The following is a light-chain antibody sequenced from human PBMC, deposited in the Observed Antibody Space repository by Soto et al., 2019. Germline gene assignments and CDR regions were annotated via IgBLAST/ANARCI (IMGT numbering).Light chain of an antibody. CDR3: QQYKSYPLT. CDR1: QSIGSW. CDR2: GAS. V-gene: IGKV1-5*03. Sequence: DLQMTQSPSTLSASVGDRVTITCRASQSIGSWLAWYQQIPTKAPELLIYGASSLESGVPSRFSGSGSGTEFTLTISSLQPDDFATYYCQQYKSYPLTFGGGTKVEIK. J-gene: IGKJ4*01.